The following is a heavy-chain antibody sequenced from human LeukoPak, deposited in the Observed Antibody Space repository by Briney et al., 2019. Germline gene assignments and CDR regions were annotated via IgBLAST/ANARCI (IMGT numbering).Heavy chain of an antibody. CDR3: ARDHGYYGSGSYFDY. CDR1: GFTFSTYW. D-gene: IGHD3-10*01. Sequence: PGGSLRLSCAASGFTFSTYWMGWVRQAPGKGLEWVAKIKPDGSEKDHVDSVKGRFTISRDNAKNSLYLQLNSLRAEDTAVYYCARDHGYYGSGSYFDYWGQGTLVTVSS. J-gene: IGHJ4*02. CDR2: IKPDGSEK. V-gene: IGHV3-7*01.